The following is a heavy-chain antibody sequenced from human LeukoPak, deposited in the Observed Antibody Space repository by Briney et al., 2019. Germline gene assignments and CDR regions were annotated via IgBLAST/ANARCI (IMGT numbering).Heavy chain of an antibody. CDR1: GDSISGSSYY. V-gene: IGHV4-39*07. CDR2: IHYSGST. J-gene: IGHJ6*03. Sequence: PSETLSLTCTVSGDSISGSSYYWCWIRQPPGKGLEWIGSIHYSGSTQYNSSLKSRVTISVDTSKNQFSLKLSSVTAADTAVYYCARAHFRGYYDILTGYRPSCYMDVWGKGTTVTISS. CDR3: ARAHFRGYYDILTGYRPSCYMDV. D-gene: IGHD3-9*01.